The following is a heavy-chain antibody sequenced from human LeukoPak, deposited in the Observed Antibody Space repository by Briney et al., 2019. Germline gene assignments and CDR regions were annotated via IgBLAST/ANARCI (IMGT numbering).Heavy chain of an antibody. CDR2: IYNSGIT. CDR3: ARSVPSLDYLFDS. J-gene: IGHJ5*01. V-gene: IGHV4-59*08. Sequence: SETLSLTRTVSGXSISGYYGTWIRQLPGKGLEWIGYIYNSGITNYNPSLKSRVTVSVDTSKNQFSLRLTSVTAADTAVYYCARSVPSLDYLFDSWGHRTLVTVSS. CDR1: GXSISGYY. D-gene: IGHD4-11*01.